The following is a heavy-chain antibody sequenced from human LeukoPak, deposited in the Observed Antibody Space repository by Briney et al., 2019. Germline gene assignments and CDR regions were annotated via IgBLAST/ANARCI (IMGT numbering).Heavy chain of an antibody. CDR3: ARAASVSSYYFDC. D-gene: IGHD5/OR15-5a*01. CDR1: GFIFSDYY. CDR2: ISSSSSYT. Sequence: GGSLRLSCAASGFIFSDYYMSWIRQAPGKGLEWISYISSSSSYTNYVDSVKGRFTISRDNAKNSLYLQMNSLRAEDTAVYYCARAASVSSYYFDCWGQGTLVTVSS. V-gene: IGHV3-11*05. J-gene: IGHJ4*02.